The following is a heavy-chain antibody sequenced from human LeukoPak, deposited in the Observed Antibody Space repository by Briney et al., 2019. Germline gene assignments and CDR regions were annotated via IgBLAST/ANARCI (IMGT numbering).Heavy chain of an antibody. D-gene: IGHD3-3*01. CDR2: ISHNGST. J-gene: IGHJ6*02. CDR1: GGSIRNYY. V-gene: IGHV4-59*01. CDR3: ARDREITKPYYYGMDV. Sequence: PSETLSLTCTVSGGSIRNYYWGWIRQPPGKGPEWIGYISHNGSTNYNPSLKSRVTISVDTSKNQFSVKLSSVTAADTAVYYCARDREITKPYYYGMDVWGQGTTVTVSS.